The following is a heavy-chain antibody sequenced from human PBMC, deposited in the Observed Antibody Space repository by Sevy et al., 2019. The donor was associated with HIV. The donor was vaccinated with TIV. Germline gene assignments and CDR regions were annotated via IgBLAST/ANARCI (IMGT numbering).Heavy chain of an antibody. J-gene: IGHJ6*02. CDR3: ARELYYGMDV. V-gene: IGHV3-13*01. D-gene: IGHD3-10*01. Sequence: GGSLRLSCRASGFTFSNYDMHWVRQATGKGLEWVSGIDNDGDTYYPDSVKGRFTISSENGRDSLYLQMNSLRAGDTAVYYCARELYYGMDVWGQGTTVTVSS. CDR2: IDNDGDT. CDR1: GFTFSNYD.